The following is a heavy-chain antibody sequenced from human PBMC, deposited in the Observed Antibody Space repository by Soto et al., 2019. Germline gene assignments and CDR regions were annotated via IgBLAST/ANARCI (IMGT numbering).Heavy chain of an antibody. CDR3: ATSEGRDGYRFDY. V-gene: IGHV1-69*13. CDR1: GVTFNRQD. CDR2: IIPMFGTP. Sequence: SVKVSCKASGVTFNRQDMRWVRQAPGQGLEWMGGIIPMFGTPHYAEKLQDRVTITADESTGTAYLELSSLTSEDTAVYYCATSEGRDGYRFDYWGPGTLVTVSS. J-gene: IGHJ4*02. D-gene: IGHD5-12*01.